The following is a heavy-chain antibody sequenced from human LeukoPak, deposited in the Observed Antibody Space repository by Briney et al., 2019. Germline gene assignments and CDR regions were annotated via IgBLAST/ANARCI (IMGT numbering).Heavy chain of an antibody. CDR1: GFTFSSYA. J-gene: IGHJ3*02. V-gene: IGHV3-23*01. CDR2: ISGSGGST. CDR3: AKVGEGLFDI. D-gene: IGHD3-10*01. Sequence: GASLQISCAASGFTFSSYAMSWVRQAPGKGLEWVSAISGSGGSTYYADSVKGRFTISRDNSKNTLYLQMNSLRAEDTAVYYCAKVGEGLFDIWGQGTMVTVSS.